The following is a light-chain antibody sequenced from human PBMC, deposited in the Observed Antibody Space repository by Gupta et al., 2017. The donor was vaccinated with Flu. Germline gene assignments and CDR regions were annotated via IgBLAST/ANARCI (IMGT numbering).Light chain of an antibody. Sequence: VKLTCTLSSGHSSYIIAWHQHQPGKAPRYLMKLEGSGSYNKGSGVPDRFSGSSSGADRYLTISNLQSEDEADYYCETWDSNTRVFGGGTKLTVL. V-gene: IGLV4-60*03. CDR1: SGHSSYI. CDR3: ETWDSNTRV. CDR2: LEGSGSY. J-gene: IGLJ3*02.